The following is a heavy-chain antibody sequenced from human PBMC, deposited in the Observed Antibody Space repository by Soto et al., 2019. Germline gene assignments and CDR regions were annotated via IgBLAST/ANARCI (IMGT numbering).Heavy chain of an antibody. J-gene: IGHJ5*02. CDR3: AWVPAP. V-gene: IGHV3-30*03. D-gene: IGHD3-16*01. Sequence: QVQLVESGGGVVQPGRSLRLSCAASGFTFSSYGMHWVRQAPGKGLEWVAVISYDGSNKYYADSVKGRFTISRDNSKNTLYLQMNSLRAEDTAVYYCAWVPAPWGQGTLVTVSS. CDR2: ISYDGSNK. CDR1: GFTFSSYG.